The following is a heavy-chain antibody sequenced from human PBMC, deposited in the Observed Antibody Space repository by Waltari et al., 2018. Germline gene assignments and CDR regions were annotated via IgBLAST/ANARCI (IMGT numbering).Heavy chain of an antibody. CDR1: GGSFSGYY. CDR3: ARRRGYNWNPWGAFDI. CDR2: INHSGNT. Sequence: QVQLQQWGAGLLKPSETLYLTCAVYGGSFSGYYWTWIRQPPGEGLEWIGEINHSGNTNYNPSLKTRLTISVDTSKNQFSLKLSSVTAADTAVYYCARRRGYNWNPWGAFDIWGQGTMVTVSS. D-gene: IGHD1-20*01. V-gene: IGHV4-34*01. J-gene: IGHJ3*02.